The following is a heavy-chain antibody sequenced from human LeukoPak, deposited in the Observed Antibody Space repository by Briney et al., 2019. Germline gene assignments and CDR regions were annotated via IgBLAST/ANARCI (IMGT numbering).Heavy chain of an antibody. V-gene: IGHV7-4-1*02. J-gene: IGHJ6*03. CDR1: GYTFTNYA. D-gene: IGHD2-15*01. CDR2: INTDTGNP. CDR3: ARKSVAATPRDIVYQYYSMDV. Sequence: ASVKVSCKASGYTFTNYAMNWVRQAPGQGLGWMGWINTDTGNPTYAQGFTGRFVFSLDTSVSTAYLQISSLKAEDTAVYYCARKSVAATPRDIVYQYYSMDVWGKGTTVTVSS.